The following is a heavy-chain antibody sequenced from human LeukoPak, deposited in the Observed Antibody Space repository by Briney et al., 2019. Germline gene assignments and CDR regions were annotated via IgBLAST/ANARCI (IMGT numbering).Heavy chain of an antibody. CDR1: GFTFSSYS. Sequence: GGSLRLSCAASGFTFSSYSMNWVRQAPGKGLEWVPSISSSSSYIYYADSVKGRFTISRDNAKNSLYLQMNSLRAEDTAVYYCATDTAMARDAFDIWGQGTMVTVSS. V-gene: IGHV3-21*01. CDR3: ATDTAMARDAFDI. CDR2: ISSSSSYI. D-gene: IGHD5-18*01. J-gene: IGHJ3*02.